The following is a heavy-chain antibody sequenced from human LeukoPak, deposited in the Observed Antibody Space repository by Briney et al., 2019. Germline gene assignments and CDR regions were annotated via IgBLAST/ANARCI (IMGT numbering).Heavy chain of an antibody. CDR2: IYYSGST. J-gene: IGHJ6*03. V-gene: IGHV4-59*01. Sequence: SETLSLTCTVSGGSISSYYWSWIRQPPGKGLEWIGYIYYSGSTNYSPSLKSRVTISVDTSKNQFSLKLSSVTAADTAVYYCARGGWYYYDSSGYPSYYMDVWGKGTTVTISS. CDR1: GGSISSYY. D-gene: IGHD3-22*01. CDR3: ARGGWYYYDSSGYPSYYMDV.